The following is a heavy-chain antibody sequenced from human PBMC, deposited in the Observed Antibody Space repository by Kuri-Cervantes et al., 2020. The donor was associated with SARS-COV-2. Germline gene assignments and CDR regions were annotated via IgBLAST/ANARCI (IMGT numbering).Heavy chain of an antibody. CDR1: GDSSTHYF. J-gene: IGHJ3*02. Sequence: SETLSLTCNIPGDSSTHYFWNWLRQSPGKGLEWIGRIYTSGSTNYNPSLKSRVTMSVDTSKNQFSLKLSSVTAADTAVYYCARDGWSGSNGAFDIWGQGTMVTVSS. V-gene: IGHV4-4*07. D-gene: IGHD1-26*01. CDR3: ARDGWSGSNGAFDI. CDR2: IYTSGST.